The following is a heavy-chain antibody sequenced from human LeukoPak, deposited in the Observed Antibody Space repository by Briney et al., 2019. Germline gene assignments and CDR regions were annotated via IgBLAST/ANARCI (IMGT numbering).Heavy chain of an antibody. CDR3: ARGAAGTGAADY. D-gene: IGHD6-13*01. J-gene: IGHJ4*02. CDR2: THYSGST. Sequence: PSETLSLTCTVSGGSISGTSYYWGWIRQPPEKGLEWIGYTHYSGSTKYTPSLKSRLTMSLDTSKNQFSLRLSSVTAADTAVYFCARGAAGTGAADYWGQGTLVTVSS. V-gene: IGHV4-61*05. CDR1: GGSISGTSYY.